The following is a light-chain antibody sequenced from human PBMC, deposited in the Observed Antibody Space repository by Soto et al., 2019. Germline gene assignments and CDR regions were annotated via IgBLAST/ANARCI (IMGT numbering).Light chain of an antibody. Sequence: EIVLTQSPGTLSLSPGESATLSCRASQSVGSSYLAWYRQKPGQAPRLLIYGASSRATGIPDRVSAGGSGTEFTLTISRLEPEDFAGYYCQQYGSSPSTFGQGTKVEIK. CDR1: QSVGSSY. CDR3: QQYGSSPST. V-gene: IGKV3-20*01. CDR2: GAS. J-gene: IGKJ1*01.